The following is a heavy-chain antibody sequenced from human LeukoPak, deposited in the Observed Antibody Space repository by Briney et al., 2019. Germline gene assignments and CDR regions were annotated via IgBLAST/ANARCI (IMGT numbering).Heavy chain of an antibody. CDR3: ARLSPTFDI. CDR1: GYTFTGYY. CDR2: INTNTGNP. J-gene: IGHJ3*02. V-gene: IGHV7-4-1*02. Sequence: ASVKVSCKASGYTFTGYYMHWVRQAPGQGLEWMGWINTNTGNPTYAQGFTGRFVFSLDTSVSTAYLQISSLKAEDTAVYYCARLSPTFDIWGQGTMVTVSS.